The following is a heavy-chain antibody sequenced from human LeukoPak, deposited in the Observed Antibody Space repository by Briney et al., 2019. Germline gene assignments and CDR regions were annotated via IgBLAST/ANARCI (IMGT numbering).Heavy chain of an antibody. J-gene: IGHJ4*02. CDR2: ISYDGSNK. V-gene: IGHV3-30*03. CDR1: GFTFSSYG. CDR3: ATAPTVTLRYFDY. D-gene: IGHD4-17*01. Sequence: GGSLRLSCAASGFTFSSYGMHWVRQAPGKGLEWVAVISYDGSNKYYADSEKGRFTISRDNSKNTLYLQMNSLRAEDTAVYYCATAPTVTLRYFDYWGQGTLVTVSS.